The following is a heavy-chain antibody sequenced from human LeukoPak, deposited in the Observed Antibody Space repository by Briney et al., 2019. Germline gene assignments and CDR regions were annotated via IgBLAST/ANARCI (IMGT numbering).Heavy chain of an antibody. CDR2: LNPNSGGT. CDR1: GYMFTGYF. V-gene: IGHV1-2*06. Sequence: EASVKVSCKSSGYMFTGYFLHWMRQAPGQGLEWVGRLNPNSGGTNYAQKFQGRVTMTRDTSISTACMELSRLRPDDTAMYYCARSITSASNAFDIWGQGTMVTVSS. CDR3: ARSITSASNAFDI. D-gene: IGHD6-13*01. J-gene: IGHJ3*02.